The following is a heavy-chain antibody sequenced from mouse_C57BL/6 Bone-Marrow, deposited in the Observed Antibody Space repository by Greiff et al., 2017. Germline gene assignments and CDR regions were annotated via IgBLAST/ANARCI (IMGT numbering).Heavy chain of an antibody. CDR1: GYTFTSYW. V-gene: IGHV1-52*01. J-gene: IGHJ1*03. CDR3: ARIVDFYWYFDV. CDR2: IDPSDSET. Sequence: VQLQQPGAELVRPGSSVKLSCKASGYTFTSYWMHWVKQRPIQGLEWIGNIDPSDSETHYNQKFTYKATLTVDKSSSTAYMQLSSLTSEDSAVYYCARIVDFYWYFDVWGTGTTVTVSS.